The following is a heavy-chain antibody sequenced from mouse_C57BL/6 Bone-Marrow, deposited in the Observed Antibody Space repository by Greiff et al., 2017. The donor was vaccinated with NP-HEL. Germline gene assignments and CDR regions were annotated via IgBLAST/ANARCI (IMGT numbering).Heavy chain of an antibody. CDR3: ARHEERDYGSSYYYFDY. CDR2: FYPGSGSI. Sequence: QVQLQQSGAELVKPGASVKLSCKASGYTFTEYTIHWVKQRSGQGLEWIGWFYPGSGSIKYNEKFKDKATLTADKSSSTVYMELSRLTSEDSAVYFCARHEERDYGSSYYYFDYWGQGTTLTVSS. CDR1: GYTFTEYT. D-gene: IGHD1-1*01. J-gene: IGHJ2*01. V-gene: IGHV1-62-2*01.